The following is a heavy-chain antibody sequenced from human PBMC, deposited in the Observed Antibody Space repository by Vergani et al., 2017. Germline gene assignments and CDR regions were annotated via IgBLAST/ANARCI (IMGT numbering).Heavy chain of an antibody. CDR2: ISAYNGNT. CDR1: GYTFTSYG. J-gene: IGHJ6*02. Sequence: QVQLVQSGAEVKKPGASVKVSCKASGYTFTSYGISGVRQAPGQGLEWMGWISAYNGNTNYAQKLQGRVTMTTDTSTSTAYMELRSLRSDDTAGYYCSRDPYIVVVPAAPYYYYYDGMDVWGQGP. CDR3: SRDPYIVVVPAAPYYYYYDGMDV. V-gene: IGHV1-18*04. D-gene: IGHD2-2*01.